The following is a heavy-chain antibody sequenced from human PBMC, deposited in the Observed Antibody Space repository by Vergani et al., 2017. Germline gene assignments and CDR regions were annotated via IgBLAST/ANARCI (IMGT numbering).Heavy chain of an antibody. V-gene: IGHV4-59*01. J-gene: IGHJ6*02. Sequence: QVQLQESGPGLVKPSETLSLTCTVSGGSISSYYWSWIRQPPGKGLEWIGYIYYSGSTNYNPSLKSRVTISVDTSKNQFSLKLSSVTAADTAVYYCARAPRDYHYYYGMDVWGQGTTVTVSS. CDR2: IYYSGST. CDR3: ARAPRDYHYYYGMDV. CDR1: GGSISSYY.